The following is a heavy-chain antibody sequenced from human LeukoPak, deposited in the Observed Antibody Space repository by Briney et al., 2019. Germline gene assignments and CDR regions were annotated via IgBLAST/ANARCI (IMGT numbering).Heavy chain of an antibody. CDR3: AEVRGWPAPFDY. D-gene: IGHD6-19*01. CDR1: GFTFDDYA. J-gene: IGHJ4*02. V-gene: IGHV3-43*02. CDR2: ISGDGGST. Sequence: GGSLRLSCAASGFTFDDYAMHWVRQAPGKGLEWVSLISGDGGSTYYADSVKGRFTISRDNSKNSLYLQMNSLRTEDTALYYCAEVRGWPAPFDYWGQGTLVTVSS.